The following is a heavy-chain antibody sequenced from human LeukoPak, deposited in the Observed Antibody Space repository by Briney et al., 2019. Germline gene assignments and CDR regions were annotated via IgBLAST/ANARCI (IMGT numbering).Heavy chain of an antibody. CDR1: GFTFSDYY. J-gene: IGHJ4*02. Sequence: GGSLRLSCAASGFTFSDYYMSWVRQAPGKGLEWVSYISSSGSTIYYADSVKGRFTISRDNAKNSLYLQMNSLRAEDTAVYYCASAPARFYYDSSGSDFRGQGTPVTVSS. D-gene: IGHD3-22*01. V-gene: IGHV3-11*01. CDR2: ISSSGSTI. CDR3: ASAPARFYYDSSGSDF.